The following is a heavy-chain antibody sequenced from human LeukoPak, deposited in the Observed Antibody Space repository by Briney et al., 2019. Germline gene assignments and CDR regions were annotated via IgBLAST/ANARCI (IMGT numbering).Heavy chain of an antibody. CDR1: GYSISSGYY. CDR3: AGGFDSNPDY. CDR2: IYHSGST. V-gene: IGHV4-38-2*01. Sequence: SETLSLTCAVSGYSISSGYYWGWIRQPPGKGLEWIGSIYHSGSTYYNPSLKSRVTISIDTSKNHFSLKLSSVTAADTAVYYCAGGFDSNPDYWGQGTLVTVSS. J-gene: IGHJ4*02. D-gene: IGHD3-16*01.